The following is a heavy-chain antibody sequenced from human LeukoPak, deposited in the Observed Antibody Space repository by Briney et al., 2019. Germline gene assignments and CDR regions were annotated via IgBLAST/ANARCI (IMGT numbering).Heavy chain of an antibody. Sequence: SETLSLTCTVSGGSISRSSYYRGWIRQPPGKGLEWIGSIYYSGSTNYNPSLKSRVTISVDTSKNQFSLKLTSVTAADTAVYYCARGGSNYGPPYYYGMDVWGQGTTVTVSS. CDR2: IYYSGST. CDR1: GGSISRSSYY. V-gene: IGHV4-39*07. D-gene: IGHD3-10*01. CDR3: ARGGSNYGPPYYYGMDV. J-gene: IGHJ6*02.